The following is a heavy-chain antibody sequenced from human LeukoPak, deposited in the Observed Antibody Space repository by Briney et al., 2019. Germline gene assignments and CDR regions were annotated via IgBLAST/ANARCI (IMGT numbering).Heavy chain of an antibody. CDR3: SRGRVAAALDAFDI. J-gene: IGHJ3*02. V-gene: IGHV3-49*03. Sequence: GSLRLSCTGSGFTFGEYAMSWFRQAPGKGLEWVGVTRSKAYGGTAEYAASVKGRFSISRDDSKSIAYLQMNSLKTEDTAVYHCSRGRVAAALDAFDIWGQGTMVTVSS. CDR1: GFTFGEYA. D-gene: IGHD6-13*01. CDR2: TRSKAYGGTA.